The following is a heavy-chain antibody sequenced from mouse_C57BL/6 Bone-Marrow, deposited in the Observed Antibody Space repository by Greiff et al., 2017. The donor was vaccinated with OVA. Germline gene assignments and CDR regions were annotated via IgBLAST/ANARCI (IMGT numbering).Heavy chain of an antibody. CDR1: GYTFTSYW. V-gene: IGHV1-69*01. D-gene: IGHD2-3*01. CDR2: IDPSDSYT. Sequence: QVQLQQPGAELVMPGASVKLSCKASGYTFTSYWMHWVKQRPGQGLEWIGEIDPSDSYTNYNQKFKGKSTLTVDKSSSTAYMQLSSLTSEDSAVYYCARGDVYDSLYYYAMGYGGQGTSVTVSS. J-gene: IGHJ4*01. CDR3: ARGDVYDSLYYYAMGY.